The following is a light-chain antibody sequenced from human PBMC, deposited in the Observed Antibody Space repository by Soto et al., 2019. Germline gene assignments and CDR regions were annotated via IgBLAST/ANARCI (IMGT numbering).Light chain of an antibody. CDR1: SSNIGANS. CDR3: AAWDDTLDVFYG. J-gene: IGLJ1*01. Sequence: HSALTQPPSASGAPGQTVTISCSGSSSNIGANSVNWYQQVPGKAPKFLISSNNQRPSGVPDRFSGSKSGTSASLAISGLQSEDEADYYWAAWDDTLDVFYGFGSWTKGTVL. V-gene: IGLV1-44*01. CDR2: SNN.